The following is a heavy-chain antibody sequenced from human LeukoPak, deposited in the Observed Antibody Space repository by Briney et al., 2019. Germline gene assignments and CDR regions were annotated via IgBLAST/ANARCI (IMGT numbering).Heavy chain of an antibody. J-gene: IGHJ4*02. CDR1: GYTFTSYG. Sequence: ASVKVSCKASGYTFTSYGISWVRQAPGQGLEWMGWISGYNGNTNYVEKFRGRVTMTTDTSTSTAYMELRSLRSDDTAVYYCARDISSYSSSEWGQGTLVTVSS. CDR2: ISGYNGNT. CDR3: ARDISSYSSSE. D-gene: IGHD6-6*01. V-gene: IGHV1-18*01.